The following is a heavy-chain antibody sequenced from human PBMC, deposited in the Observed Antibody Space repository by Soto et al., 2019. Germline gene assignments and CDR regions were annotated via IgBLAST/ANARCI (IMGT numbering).Heavy chain of an antibody. CDR1: GVTFSSYA. CDR2: ISGSGGST. J-gene: IGHJ4*02. V-gene: IGHV3-23*01. Sequence: GGSLGLSCAASGVTFSSYAMSWVRQAPGKGLEWVSAISGSGGSTYYADSVKGRFTISRDNSKNTLYLQMNSLRAEDTAVYYCAKADYYDSSGYYSSNIDYWGQGTLVTVSS. CDR3: AKADYYDSSGYYSSNIDY. D-gene: IGHD3-22*01.